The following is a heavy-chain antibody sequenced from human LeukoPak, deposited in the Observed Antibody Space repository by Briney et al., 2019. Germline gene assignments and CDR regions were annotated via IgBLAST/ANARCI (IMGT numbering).Heavy chain of an antibody. CDR3: AKDVVGVAYYYYGMDV. V-gene: IGHV3-30*18. CDR1: GFTFSSYG. Sequence: GWSLRLSCAASGFTFSSYGMHWVRQAPGKGLEWVAVILYDGSNKYYTESAKGRFTISRDNFKNTLNLQMNSLRAEDTAVYYCAKDVVGVAYYYYGMDVWGQGTTVTVSS. CDR2: ILYDGSNK. D-gene: IGHD2-15*01. J-gene: IGHJ6*02.